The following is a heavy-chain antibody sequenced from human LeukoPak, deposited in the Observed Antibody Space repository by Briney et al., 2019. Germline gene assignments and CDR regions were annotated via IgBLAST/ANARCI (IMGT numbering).Heavy chain of an antibody. D-gene: IGHD6-19*01. CDR3: AKDTVAGPYYYGMDV. Sequence: GRSLRLSCAASGFTFDDYAMRWVRQAPGKGLEWVSGISWNSGSIGYADSVKGRFTISRDNAKNSLYLQMNSLRAEDTALYYCAKDTVAGPYYYGMDVWGQGTTVTVSS. J-gene: IGHJ6*02. CDR1: GFTFDDYA. CDR2: ISWNSGSI. V-gene: IGHV3-9*01.